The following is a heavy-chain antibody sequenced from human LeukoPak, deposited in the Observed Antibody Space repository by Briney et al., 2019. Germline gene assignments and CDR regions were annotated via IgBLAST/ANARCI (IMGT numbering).Heavy chain of an antibody. CDR1: VYTFTSYG. Sequence: ASVKVSCKASVYTFTSYGIIWVRQAPGQGLEWMGWISPYNGNTNYAQKLQGRVTMTTDTSTSTAYMELRSLRSDDTAVYYCASCHCTNGVCYGECEYFQHWGQGTLVTVSS. CDR2: ISPYNGNT. CDR3: ASCHCTNGVCYGECEYFQH. V-gene: IGHV1-18*01. J-gene: IGHJ1*01. D-gene: IGHD2-8*01.